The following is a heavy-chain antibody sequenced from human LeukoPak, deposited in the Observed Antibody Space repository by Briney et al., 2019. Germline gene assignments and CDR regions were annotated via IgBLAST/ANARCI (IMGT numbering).Heavy chain of an antibody. CDR3: ARGTPYCTSASCYNY. CDR1: GYIFTGYY. CDR2: INPNSGGT. D-gene: IGHD2-2*02. Sequence: ASVKVSCKASGYIFTGYYMHWVRQVPGQGLEWMGWINPNSGGTNYAQKFQGWVTMTRDTSISTAYMDLNRLTSDDTAVYFCARGTPYCTSASCYNYWGQGTLVTVSS. J-gene: IGHJ4*02. V-gene: IGHV1-2*04.